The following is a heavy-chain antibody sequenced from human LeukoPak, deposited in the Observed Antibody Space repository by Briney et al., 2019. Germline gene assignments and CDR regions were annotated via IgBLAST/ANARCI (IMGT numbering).Heavy chain of an antibody. CDR3: ARQGGAVTTSAFDI. V-gene: IGHV3-23*01. Sequence: GGSLRLSCAASGFTFSSYAMSWVRQAPGKGLEWVSAISGSGGSTYYADSVKGRFTISRDNAKNTLYLQMNSLRAEDTAVYYCARQGGAVTTSAFDIWGQGTMVTVSS. D-gene: IGHD4-17*01. CDR2: ISGSGGST. CDR1: GFTFSSYA. J-gene: IGHJ3*02.